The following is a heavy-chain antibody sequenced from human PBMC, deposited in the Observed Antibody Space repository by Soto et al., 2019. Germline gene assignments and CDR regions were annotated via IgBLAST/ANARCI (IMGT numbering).Heavy chain of an antibody. CDR1: GYTFTSYG. Sequence: QVQLVQSGAEVKKPGASVKVSCKASGYTFTSYGISWVRQAPGQGLEWMGWISAYNGNTNYAQKLQGRVTMTTDTPPGPAFMELRTLRSADTAVYYCARWAPPNQSWGRGTLVTVSS. J-gene: IGHJ5*02. V-gene: IGHV1-18*01. CDR3: ARWAPPNQS. CDR2: ISAYNGNT. D-gene: IGHD2-8*01.